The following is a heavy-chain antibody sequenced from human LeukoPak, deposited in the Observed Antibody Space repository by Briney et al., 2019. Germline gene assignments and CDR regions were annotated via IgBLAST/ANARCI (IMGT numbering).Heavy chain of an antibody. J-gene: IGHJ4*02. CDR1: GYTFTSYD. D-gene: IGHD3-3*01. CDR3: ARDSDDFWSGYWPIDY. CDR2: MNPNSGNT. V-gene: IGHV1-8*01. Sequence: ASVKVSCKASGYTFTSYDINWVRQATGQGLEWMGWMNPNSGNTGYAQKFQGRVTMTTDTSTSTAYMELRSLRSDDTAVYYCARDSDDFWSGYWPIDYWGQGTLVTVSS.